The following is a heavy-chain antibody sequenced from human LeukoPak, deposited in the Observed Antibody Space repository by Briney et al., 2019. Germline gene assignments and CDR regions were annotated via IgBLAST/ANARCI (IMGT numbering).Heavy chain of an antibody. Sequence: GGSLRLSCAASGFTVSSNYMSWVRQAPGKGLEWVSVIYSGGSTYYADSVKGRFTISRDNSKNTLYLQMNSLRAEDTAVYYCARDGGYCSSTSCSPSNWFDPWGQGTLVTVSS. CDR2: IYSGGST. V-gene: IGHV3-66*01. J-gene: IGHJ5*02. D-gene: IGHD2-2*01. CDR1: GFTVSSNY. CDR3: ARDGGYCSSTSCSPSNWFDP.